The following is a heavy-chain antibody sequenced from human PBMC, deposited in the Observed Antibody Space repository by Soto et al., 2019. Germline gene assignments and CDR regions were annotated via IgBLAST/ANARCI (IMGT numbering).Heavy chain of an antibody. J-gene: IGHJ5*02. CDR2: ISAYNGNT. CDR1: GYTFTSYG. CDR3: ARDLYDFWSGYPSPNWFDP. D-gene: IGHD3-3*01. Sequence: ASVTVSCQASGYTFTSYGSSWVRQAPGQGLEWMGWISAYNGNTNYAQKLQGRVTMTTDTSTSTAYMELRSLRSDDTAVYYCARDLYDFWSGYPSPNWFDPWGQGTLVTVSS. V-gene: IGHV1-18*04.